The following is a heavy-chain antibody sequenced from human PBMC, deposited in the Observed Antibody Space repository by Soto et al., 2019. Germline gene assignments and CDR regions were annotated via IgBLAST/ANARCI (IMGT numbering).Heavy chain of an antibody. CDR3: ARGSTVAAILFDY. V-gene: IGHV4-31*03. CDR2: IYYSGST. D-gene: IGHD2-15*01. CDR1: GDSISSGGYY. Sequence: PSETLSLTCTVSGDSISSGGYYLSWIRQHPGKGLEWIGYIYYSGSTYYNPSLKSRVIISVDKSKNQFSLQLSSVTAADTAVYYCARGSTVAAILFDYWGQGTLVTVSS. J-gene: IGHJ4*02.